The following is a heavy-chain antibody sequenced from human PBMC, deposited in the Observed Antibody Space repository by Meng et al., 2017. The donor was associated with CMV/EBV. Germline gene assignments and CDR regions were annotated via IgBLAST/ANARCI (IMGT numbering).Heavy chain of an antibody. Sequence: GESLKISCAASGFTFSNAWMSWVRQAPGKGLEWVGRIKSKTDGGTTDYAAPVKGRFTISRDNSKNTLYLQMNSLRAEDTAVYYCARDGEVVGTTVTTLDYYYGMDVWGQGTTVTVSS. J-gene: IGHJ6*02. CDR1: GFTFSNAW. D-gene: IGHD4-17*01. V-gene: IGHV3-15*01. CDR2: IKSKTDGGTT. CDR3: ARDGEVVGTTVTTLDYYYGMDV.